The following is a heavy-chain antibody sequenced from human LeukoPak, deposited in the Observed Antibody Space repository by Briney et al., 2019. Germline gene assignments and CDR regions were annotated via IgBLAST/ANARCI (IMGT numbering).Heavy chain of an antibody. J-gene: IGHJ4*02. CDR2: IIPILGIA. D-gene: IGHD3-22*01. V-gene: IGHV1-69*04. Sequence: GASVEVSCKASGGTFSSYAISWVRQAPGQGLEWMGRIIPILGIANYAQKFQGRVTITADKSTSTAYMELSSLRSEDTAVYYCARVPPSYYDSSGTLDYWGQGTLVTVSS. CDR3: ARVPPSYYDSSGTLDY. CDR1: GGTFSSYA.